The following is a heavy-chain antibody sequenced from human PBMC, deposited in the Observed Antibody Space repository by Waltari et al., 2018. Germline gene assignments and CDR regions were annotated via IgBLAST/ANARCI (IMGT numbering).Heavy chain of an antibody. CDR2: INHSGST. Sequence: QVQLRQWGAGLLKPSETLSLTCAVYGGSFSGYYWSWIGKPQGRGLEWIGKINHSGSTNYNPSLKSRVTISVDTSKNQFSLKLSSVTAADTAVYYCARATVVVVVAATYYYYGMDVWGQGTTVTVSS. V-gene: IGHV4-34*01. J-gene: IGHJ6*02. D-gene: IGHD2-15*01. CDR1: GGSFSGYY. CDR3: ARATVVVVVAATYYYYGMDV.